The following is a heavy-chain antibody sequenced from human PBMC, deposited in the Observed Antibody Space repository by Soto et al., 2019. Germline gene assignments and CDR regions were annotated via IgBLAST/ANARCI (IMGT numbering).Heavy chain of an antibody. J-gene: IGHJ5*02. CDR3: VSGSFPNWFDP. CDR1: WFSLSTTGAG. Sequence: ITLKESGPTLVKTTQTLTLTCTFSWFSLSTTGAGVGWIRQPPGKALEWLAHLYWDDNKTYSPSLKSRLTITKDTSKNQVILTMTNMDPVDTATYFCVSGSFPNWFDPWGQGTLVTVSS. D-gene: IGHD3-10*01. V-gene: IGHV2-5*02. CDR2: LYWDDNK.